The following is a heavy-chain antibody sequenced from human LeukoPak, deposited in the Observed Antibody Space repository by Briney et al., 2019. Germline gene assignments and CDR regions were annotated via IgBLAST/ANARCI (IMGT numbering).Heavy chain of an antibody. D-gene: IGHD3-10*01. Sequence: PGGSLTLSCAPSGFTFSSYSMIWVRQAPGKGLEWVSAISGSGGSTYYADSVEGRFTISRNNSNNTLYLQMNSLSAEDTPVYYCPSPMVRGFIDPYYYGMDVWGQGTTVTVSS. J-gene: IGHJ6*02. CDR3: PSPMVRGFIDPYYYGMDV. V-gene: IGHV3-23*01. CDR2: ISGSGGST. CDR1: GFTFSSYS.